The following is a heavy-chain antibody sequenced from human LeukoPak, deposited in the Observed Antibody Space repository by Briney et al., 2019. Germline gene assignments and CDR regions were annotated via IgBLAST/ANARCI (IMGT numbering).Heavy chain of an antibody. CDR1: GFTFSSYA. D-gene: IGHD2-15*01. J-gene: IGHJ4*02. Sequence: GGSLRLSCAASGFTFSSYAMSWVRQAPGKGLECVSTIGVGGARTYYADTVKGRFTISRDNSKNTLYLQMNSLTAEDTALYYCAKDRYCSGGSCSSDFDYWGQGTLVTVSS. CDR3: AKDRYCSGGSCSSDFDY. CDR2: IGVGGART. V-gene: IGHV3-23*01.